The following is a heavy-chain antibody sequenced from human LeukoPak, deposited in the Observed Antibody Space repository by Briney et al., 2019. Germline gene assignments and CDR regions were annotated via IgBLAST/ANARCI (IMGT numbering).Heavy chain of an antibody. CDR3: ARDPLSSSSFDL. D-gene: IGHD6-13*01. CDR1: GFTFSSYG. CDR2: ISGSGGST. J-gene: IGHJ4*02. Sequence: GGPLRLSCGASGFTFSSYGMNWVRQAPGKGLEWVSTISGSGGSTYYADSVKGRFTISRDNAKNSLYLQMNSLRAEDTAVYYCARDPLSSSSFDLWGQGTLVTVSS. V-gene: IGHV3-23*01.